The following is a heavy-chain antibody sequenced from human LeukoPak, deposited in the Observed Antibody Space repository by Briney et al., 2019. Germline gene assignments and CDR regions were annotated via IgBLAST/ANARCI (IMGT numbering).Heavy chain of an antibody. Sequence: GGFLRLSCAASGFTFSSYAMSWVRQAPGKGLEWVSAISGSGGSTYYADSVKGRFTISRDNSKNTLYLQMNSLRAEDTAVYYCAKDLDRSSFLYYYYYGMDVWGQGTTVTVSS. J-gene: IGHJ6*02. CDR3: AKDLDRSSFLYYYYYGMDV. CDR2: ISGSGGST. D-gene: IGHD6-13*01. CDR1: GFTFSSYA. V-gene: IGHV3-23*01.